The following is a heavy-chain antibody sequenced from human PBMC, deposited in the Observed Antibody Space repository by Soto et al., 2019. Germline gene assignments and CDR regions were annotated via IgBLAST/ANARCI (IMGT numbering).Heavy chain of an antibody. D-gene: IGHD1-1*01. V-gene: IGHV3-49*04. CDR3: TRASGGTPLGHFDP. Sequence: PGGSLRLSCTGSGFPFGDYAISWVRQAPGKGLEWVGFVRSKAYGGTTKYAASVNGRFTISRDDSKSIAYLQLNSLKTEDTAVYYFTRASGGTPLGHFDPWARGPRVPVP. CDR1: GFPFGDYA. J-gene: IGHJ2*01. CDR2: VRSKAYGGTT.